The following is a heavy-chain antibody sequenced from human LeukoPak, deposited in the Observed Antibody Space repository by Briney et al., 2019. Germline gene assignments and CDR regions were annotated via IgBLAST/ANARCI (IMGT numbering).Heavy chain of an antibody. CDR1: GFTFSSYA. CDR2: ISGSGGST. J-gene: IGHJ6*02. V-gene: IGHV3-23*01. Sequence: GGSLRLSCAASGFTFSSYAMSWVRQAPGKGLEWVSAISGSGGSTYYADSVKGRFTMSRDNSKNRLYLQMNSLRAEDTAVYYCAKGEAYYYYYGVDVWGQGTTVTVSS. CDR3: AKGEAYYYYYGVDV.